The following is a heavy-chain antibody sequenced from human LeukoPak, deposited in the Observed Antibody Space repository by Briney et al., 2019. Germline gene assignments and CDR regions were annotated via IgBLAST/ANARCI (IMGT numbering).Heavy chain of an antibody. D-gene: IGHD3-10*01. CDR2: ISSSGSTI. Sequence: GGSLRLSCAASGFTFSSYEMNWVRQAPGKGLEWVSYISSSGSTIYYADSVKGRFTISRANAKNSLYLQMNSLRAEDTAVYYCARLQWFGGYYFDYWGQGTLVTVSS. CDR3: ARLQWFGGYYFDY. J-gene: IGHJ4*02. CDR1: GFTFSSYE. V-gene: IGHV3-48*03.